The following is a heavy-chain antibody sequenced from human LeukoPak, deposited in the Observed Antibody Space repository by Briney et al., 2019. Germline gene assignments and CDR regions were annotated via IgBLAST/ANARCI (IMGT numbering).Heavy chain of an antibody. D-gene: IGHD3-10*01. CDR3: AKDHPYYGSGSYGGLDY. CDR2: ISGSGGST. V-gene: IGHV3-23*01. CDR1: GFTFSSYG. Sequence: GGTLRLSCAASGFTFSSYGMSWVRQAPGKGLEWVSAISGSGGSTYYADSVKGRFTISRDNSKNTLYLQMNSLRAEDTAVYYCAKDHPYYGSGSYGGLDYWGQGTLVTVSS. J-gene: IGHJ4*02.